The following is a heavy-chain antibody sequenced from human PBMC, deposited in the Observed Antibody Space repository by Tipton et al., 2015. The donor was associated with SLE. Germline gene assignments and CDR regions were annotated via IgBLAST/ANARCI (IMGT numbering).Heavy chain of an antibody. Sequence: QSGAEVKKPGASVKVSCKASGYTFTSYDINWARQATGQGLEWMGWMNPNSGNTGYAQKFQDGVTMTRNTSISTAYMELSSLRSEDTAVYYWARGVGIAAAGPVDVWGKGTTVTVSS. CDR2: MNPNSGNT. CDR3: ARGVGIAAAGPVDV. D-gene: IGHD6-13*01. CDR1: GYTFTSYD. J-gene: IGHJ6*04. V-gene: IGHV1-8*01.